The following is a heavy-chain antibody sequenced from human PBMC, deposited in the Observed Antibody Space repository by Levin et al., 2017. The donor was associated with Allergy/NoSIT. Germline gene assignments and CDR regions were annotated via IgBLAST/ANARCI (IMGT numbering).Heavy chain of an antibody. CDR3: ARGHGAGFDP. CDR2: IYYSGST. V-gene: IGHV4-59*01. J-gene: IGHJ5*02. Sequence: PSETLSLTCTVSGGSISSYYWSWIRQPPGKGLEWIGYIYYSGSTNYNPSLKSRVTISVDTSKNQFSLKLSSVTAADTAVYYCARGHGAGFDPWGQGTLVTVSS. CDR1: GGSISSYY.